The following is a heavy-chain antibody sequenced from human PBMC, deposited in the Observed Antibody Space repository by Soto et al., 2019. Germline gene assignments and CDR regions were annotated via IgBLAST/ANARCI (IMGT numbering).Heavy chain of an antibody. CDR2: IYPGDSDT. V-gene: IGHV5-51*01. D-gene: IGHD6-6*01. Sequence: GESLKISCQGSGDSFTSSWIGWVRQIHGKGLEWMGIIYPGDSDTRYSPSFQGQVTISADKSISTAYLQWSSLKASDTAMYYCARPGIAARQENYYYGMDVWGQGTTVTVSS. CDR1: GDSFTSSW. CDR3: ARPGIAARQENYYYGMDV. J-gene: IGHJ6*02.